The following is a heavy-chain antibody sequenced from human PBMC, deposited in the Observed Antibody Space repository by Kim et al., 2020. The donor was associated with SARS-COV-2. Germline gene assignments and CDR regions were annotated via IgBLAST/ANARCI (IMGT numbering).Heavy chain of an antibody. V-gene: IGHV3-30*01. J-gene: IGHJ4*02. Sequence: VKGRFTISRDNSQNTLYLKMNSLRAEDTAVYYCASLRIMITFGGVMTDYWGQGTLVTVSS. D-gene: IGHD3-16*01. CDR3: ASLRIMITFGGVMTDY.